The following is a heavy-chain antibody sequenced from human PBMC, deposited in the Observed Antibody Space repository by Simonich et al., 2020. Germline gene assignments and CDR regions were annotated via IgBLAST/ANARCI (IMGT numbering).Heavy chain of an antibody. Sequence: QVQLQQWGAGLLKPSEPLSLTCAVYGGSFSGYYWSWIRQPPGKGLEWIGEINHSGDTKYNPSLKGRVTISRGRGGGGGAVGLSAVTAADTAVYYCARGLIGGSYYYWGQGTLVTVSS. CDR2: INHSGDT. CDR1: GGSFSGYY. J-gene: IGHJ4*02. CDR3: ARGLIGGSYYY. D-gene: IGHD1-26*01. V-gene: IGHV4-34*01.